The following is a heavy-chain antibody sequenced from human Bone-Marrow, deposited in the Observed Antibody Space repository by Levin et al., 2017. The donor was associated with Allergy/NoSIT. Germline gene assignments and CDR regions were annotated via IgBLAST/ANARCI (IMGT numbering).Heavy chain of an antibody. CDR2: ITGSGNTI. D-gene: IGHD3-22*01. CDR1: GFKFSTFA. J-gene: IGHJ3*01. CDR3: AKGTGLIKVKSYDITGEQARGRYLDV. V-gene: IGHV3-23*05. Sequence: GGSLRLSCEASGFKFSTFALHWVRQAPGKGLEWVSGITGSGNTITYADSVKGRLTISRDNSRNEVYLQINNVGVEDTAIYYCAKGTGLIKVKSYDITGEQARGRYLDVWGHGTMVTVSS.